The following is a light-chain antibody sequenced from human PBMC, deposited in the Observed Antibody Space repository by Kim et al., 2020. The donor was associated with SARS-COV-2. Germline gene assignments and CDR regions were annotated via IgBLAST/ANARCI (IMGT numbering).Light chain of an antibody. CDR1: QSVLYSSNSKNY. V-gene: IGKV4-1*01. J-gene: IGKJ4*01. Sequence: ATNNCKSRQSVLYSSNSKNYLAWYQQKPGQSPNLLIYWASTRGSGVPDRFSGSGSGTDFTLTISSLQAEDVAVYYCQQYYTRPLTFGGGTKVDIK. CDR3: QQYYTRPLT. CDR2: WAS.